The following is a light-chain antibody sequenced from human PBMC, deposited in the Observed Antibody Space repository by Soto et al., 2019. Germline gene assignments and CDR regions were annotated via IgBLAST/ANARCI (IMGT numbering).Light chain of an antibody. J-gene: IGLJ2*01. CDR1: SSDVGSYNL. CDR3: SAYAGSSTHVV. Sequence: QSVLTQPASVSGSPGQSITISCTGISSDVGSYNLVSWYQQQPGKAPKVIIYEGTKRPSGVSNRFSGSRPGNTASLTISGLQAEDEAHYYCSAYAGSSTHVVFGGGTKLTVL. V-gene: IGLV2-23*01. CDR2: EGT.